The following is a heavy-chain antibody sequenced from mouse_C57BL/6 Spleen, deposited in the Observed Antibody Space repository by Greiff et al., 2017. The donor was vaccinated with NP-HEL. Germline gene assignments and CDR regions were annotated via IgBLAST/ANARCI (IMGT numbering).Heavy chain of an antibody. Sequence: QVQLQQPGAELVKPGASVKLSCKASGYTFTSYWMQWVKQRPGQGLEWIGEIDPSDSYTNYNQKFKGKATLTVDTSSSTAYMQLSSLTSEDSAVYYCAKGGYYYGSSPYWGQGTTLTVSS. CDR3: AKGGYYYGSSPY. CDR2: IDPSDSYT. D-gene: IGHD1-1*01. V-gene: IGHV1-50*01. CDR1: GYTFTSYW. J-gene: IGHJ2*01.